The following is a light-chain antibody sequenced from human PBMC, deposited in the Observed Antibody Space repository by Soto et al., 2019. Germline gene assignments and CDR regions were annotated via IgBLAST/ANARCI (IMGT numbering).Light chain of an antibody. CDR3: QQYYTWPRT. V-gene: IGKV3-15*01. CDR2: DAS. Sequence: EIVMTQSPATLSVSPGERAILSCRASQIIGTNLAWYQQKPGQAPRLLIYDASTRATGLPARFSGSGSGTEFTLTISSLQSEDFALFYCQQYYTWPRTFGQGTKVDIK. CDR1: QIIGTN. J-gene: IGKJ1*01.